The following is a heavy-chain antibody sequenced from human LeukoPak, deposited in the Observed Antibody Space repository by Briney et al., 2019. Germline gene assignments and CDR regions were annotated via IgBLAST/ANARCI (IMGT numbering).Heavy chain of an antibody. CDR3: ARTTEAHSWRTRYYDYYMDV. J-gene: IGHJ6*03. Sequence: SGTLSLTCTVSGGSISSYYWSWIRQPPGKGLEWIGYIYYSGSTNYNPSLKSRVTISVDTSKNQFSLKLSSVTAADTAVYYCARTTEAHSWRTRYYDYYMDVWGKGTTVTVSS. CDR2: IYYSGST. D-gene: IGHD6-13*01. V-gene: IGHV4-59*01. CDR1: GGSISSYY.